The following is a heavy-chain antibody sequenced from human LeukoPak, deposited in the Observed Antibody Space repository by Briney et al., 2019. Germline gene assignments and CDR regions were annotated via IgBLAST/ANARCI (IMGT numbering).Heavy chain of an antibody. Sequence: GGSLRPSCAASGFTFSSYGMHWVRQAPGKGLEWVAVIWYDGSNKYYADSVKGRFTISRDNSKNTLYLQMNSLRAEDTAVYYCATQGVTTSDFDYWGQGTLVTVSS. CDR1: GFTFSSYG. CDR3: ATQGVTTSDFDY. J-gene: IGHJ4*02. V-gene: IGHV3-33*01. CDR2: IWYDGSNK. D-gene: IGHD4-17*01.